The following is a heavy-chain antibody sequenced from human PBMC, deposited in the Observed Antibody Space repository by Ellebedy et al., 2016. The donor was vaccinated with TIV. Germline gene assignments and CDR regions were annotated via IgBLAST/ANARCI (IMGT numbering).Heavy chain of an antibody. J-gene: IGHJ2*01. V-gene: IGHV3-9*01. CDR3: AKDGL. CDR2: ISWNSGSI. CDR1: GFTFDDYA. Sequence: SLKISXAASGFTFDDYAMHWVRQAPGKGLEWVSGISWNSGSIGYADFVRGRFTISRDNAKNSLYLQMNSLRADDTALYYCAKDGLWGRGTLVTVSS.